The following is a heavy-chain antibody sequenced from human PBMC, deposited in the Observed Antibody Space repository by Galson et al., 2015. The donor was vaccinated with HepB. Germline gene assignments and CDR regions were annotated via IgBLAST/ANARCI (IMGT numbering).Heavy chain of an antibody. D-gene: IGHD2-8*01. Sequence: SLRLSCAASGFTFSSYAMSWVRQAPGKGLEWVSAISGSGGSTYYADSVKGRFTISRDNSKNTLYLQMNSLRAEDTAVYYCARTQGDIVLMVYAITHEYFQHWGQGTLVTVSS. V-gene: IGHV3-23*01. CDR3: ARTQGDIVLMVYAITHEYFQH. CDR1: GFTFSSYA. CDR2: ISGSGGST. J-gene: IGHJ1*01.